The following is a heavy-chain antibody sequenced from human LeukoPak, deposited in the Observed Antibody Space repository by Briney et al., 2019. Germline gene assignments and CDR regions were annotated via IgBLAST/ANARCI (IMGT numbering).Heavy chain of an antibody. CDR2: IYPKSGGT. V-gene: IGHV1-2*02. CDR1: GYTFADYY. Sequence: ASVRVSCKTSGYTFADYYIHWVRQAPGQGLEWMGWIYPKSGGTNSAQKFQGRVTMTRDTSISTAYMELSRLRFDDTAVYYCARVSTSGYRDWLDPWGQGTLVTVSS. CDR3: ARVSTSGYRDWLDP. J-gene: IGHJ5*02. D-gene: IGHD3-9*01.